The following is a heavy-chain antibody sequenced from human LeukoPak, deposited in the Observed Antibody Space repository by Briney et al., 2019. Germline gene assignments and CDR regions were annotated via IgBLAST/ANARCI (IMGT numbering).Heavy chain of an antibody. CDR2: ISAYNGNT. D-gene: IGHD3-22*01. J-gene: IGHJ3*02. V-gene: IGHV1-18*01. CDR1: GYTFTSYG. CDR3: ARYYYDSSGYHGADAFDI. Sequence: ASVKVSCKASGYTFTSYGISWVRQAPGQGLEWMGWISAYNGNTNYAQKLQGRVTMTTDTSTSTAYMELRSLRSDDTAVYYCARYYYDSSGYHGADAFDIWGQGTMVTVSS.